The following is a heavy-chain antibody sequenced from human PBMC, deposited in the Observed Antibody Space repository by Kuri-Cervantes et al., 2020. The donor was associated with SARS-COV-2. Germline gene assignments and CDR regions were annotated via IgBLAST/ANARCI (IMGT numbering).Heavy chain of an antibody. CDR3: TSSTVTTGSYYFDY. CDR2: ISYDGSNK. J-gene: IGHJ4*02. CDR1: GFTFSSYA. Sequence: GESLKISCAASGFTFSSYAMHWVRQAPGKGLEWVAVISYDGSNKYYADSVKGRFTISRDNFKNTLYLQMNSLRAEDTAVYYCTSSTVTTGSYYFDYWGQGTLVTVSS. D-gene: IGHD4-17*01. V-gene: IGHV3-30-3*01.